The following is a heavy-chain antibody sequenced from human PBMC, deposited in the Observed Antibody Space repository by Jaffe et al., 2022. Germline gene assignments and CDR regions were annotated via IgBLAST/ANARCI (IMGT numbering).Heavy chain of an antibody. V-gene: IGHV2-5*01. CDR2: IYWNDDK. D-gene: IGHD6-19*01. Sequence: QITLKESGPTLVKPTQTLTLTCTFSGFSLSTSGVGVGWIRQPPGKALEWLALIYWNDDKRYSPSLKSRLTITKDTSKNQVVLTMTNMDPVDTATYYCAHRNSSGWYFTFDYWGQGTLVTVSS. J-gene: IGHJ4*02. CDR1: GFSLSTSGVG. CDR3: AHRNSSGWYFTFDY.